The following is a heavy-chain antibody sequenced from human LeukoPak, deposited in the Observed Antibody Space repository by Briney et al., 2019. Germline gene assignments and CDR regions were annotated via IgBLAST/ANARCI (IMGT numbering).Heavy chain of an antibody. D-gene: IGHD3-9*01. Sequence: GGSLRLSCVASGFTFSSFVTHWVRQAPGKGLEWVAFIRYEGSYKQYADSVRGRLTISRDNSKNTLSLQMNSLRPDDTAVYYCAKDGGEYYDILTGHYPRLYYMDVWGKGTTVTISS. V-gene: IGHV3-30*02. CDR1: GFTFSSFV. J-gene: IGHJ6*03. CDR2: IRYEGSYK. CDR3: AKDGGEYYDILTGHYPRLYYMDV.